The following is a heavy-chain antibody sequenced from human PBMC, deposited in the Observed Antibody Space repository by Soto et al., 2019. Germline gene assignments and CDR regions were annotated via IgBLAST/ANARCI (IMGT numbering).Heavy chain of an antibody. CDR1: GFTFSSYG. D-gene: IGHD5-12*01. J-gene: IGHJ4*02. CDR3: ARDTHHSGYVKYYFDY. V-gene: IGHV3-33*01. Sequence: GGSLRLSCAASGFTFSSYGMHWVRQAPGKGLEWVAVIWYDGSNKYYADSVKGRFTISRDNSKNTLYLQMNSLRAEDTAVYYCARDTHHSGYVKYYFDYWGQGTLVTVSS. CDR2: IWYDGSNK.